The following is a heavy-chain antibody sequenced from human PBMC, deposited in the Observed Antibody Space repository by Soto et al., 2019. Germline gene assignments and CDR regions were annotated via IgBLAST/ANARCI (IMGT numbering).Heavy chain of an antibody. CDR2: IRSKAYGGTT. CDR1: GFTLGDYA. D-gene: IGHD2-15*01. J-gene: IGHJ4*02. Sequence: GGSLRLSCTASGFTLGDYAMSWFRQAPGKGLEWVGFIRSKAYGGTTEYAASVKGRFTISRDDSKSIAYLQMNSLKTEDTAVYYCTRGWLEVAATVTQVDYWGQGTLVTVSS. CDR3: TRGWLEVAATVTQVDY. V-gene: IGHV3-49*03.